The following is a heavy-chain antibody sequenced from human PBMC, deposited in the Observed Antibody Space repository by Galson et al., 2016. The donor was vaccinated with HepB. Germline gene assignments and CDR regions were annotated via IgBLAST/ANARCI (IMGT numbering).Heavy chain of an antibody. CDR1: GFTVSTNY. Sequence: LSCAASGFTVSTNYMSWVRQAPGKGLEWVAVIYSGGTTYYADSVKGRFTISRDISKDTLYLQMNSVRAEDTAVYYCARDGYSSGYFDYWGQGTLATISS. CDR2: IYSGGTT. CDR3: ARDGYSSGYFDY. J-gene: IGHJ4*02. D-gene: IGHD6-19*01. V-gene: IGHV3-53*01.